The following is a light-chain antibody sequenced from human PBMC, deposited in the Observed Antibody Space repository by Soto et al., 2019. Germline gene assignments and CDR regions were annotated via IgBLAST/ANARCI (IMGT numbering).Light chain of an antibody. CDR3: SSYTSSNTLV. CDR2: DVT. Sequence: QSALTQPASVSGSPGQSITISCTGTSSDVGGYNYVSWYQQHPGKAPKLMIYDVTNWPSGASNRFSGFKSGNTASLTISGLQAEDEADYYRSSYTSSNTLVFGGGTKLTVL. J-gene: IGLJ2*01. CDR1: SSDVGGYNY. V-gene: IGLV2-14*01.